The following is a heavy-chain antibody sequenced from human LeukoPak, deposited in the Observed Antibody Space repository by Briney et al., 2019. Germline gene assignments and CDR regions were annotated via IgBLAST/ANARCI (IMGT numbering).Heavy chain of an antibody. Sequence: SETLSLTCTVSGGSVSSYYWTWIRQPPGKGLGLEWIGYIYYSGGTNYNPSLKSRVTISIDTSKNQVSLKLSSVTAADTAVYYCARLWDSSSSLDYWRQGTLVTVSS. D-gene: IGHD6-6*01. CDR3: ARLWDSSSSLDY. CDR2: IYYSGGT. V-gene: IGHV4-59*08. CDR1: GGSVSSYY. J-gene: IGHJ4*02.